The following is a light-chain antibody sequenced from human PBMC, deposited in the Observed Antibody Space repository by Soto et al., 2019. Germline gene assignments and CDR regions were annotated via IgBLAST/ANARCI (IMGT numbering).Light chain of an antibody. CDR3: AAWDDSLSGLV. J-gene: IGLJ3*02. CDR1: SSNIGSNF. CDR2: SNN. Sequence: QLVLTQPPSASGTPGQRVAISCSGSSSNIGSNFVYWYQQFPATAPKLLIYSNNQRPSGVPDRFSGSKSGTSASLAVSGLRSEDEADYYCAAWDDSLSGLVFGGGTKLTVL. V-gene: IGLV1-47*02.